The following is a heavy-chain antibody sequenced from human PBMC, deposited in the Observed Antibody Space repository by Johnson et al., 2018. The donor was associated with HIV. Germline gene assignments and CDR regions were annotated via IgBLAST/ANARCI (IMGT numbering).Heavy chain of an antibody. V-gene: IGHV3-15*01. J-gene: IGHJ3*02. CDR3: TRHSSLGYPRAFDI. Sequence: VQLVESGGGLVKPGGSLRLSCAASGLTFSNAWMSWVRQAPGQGLEWVGRITSKTDGGTTDYAAPVKGRFTISRDDSKNTAYLQMNSLKTEDTAVYYCTRHSSLGYPRAFDIWGQGTMVTVSS. CDR1: GLTFSNAW. CDR2: ITSKTDGGTT. D-gene: IGHD5-18*01.